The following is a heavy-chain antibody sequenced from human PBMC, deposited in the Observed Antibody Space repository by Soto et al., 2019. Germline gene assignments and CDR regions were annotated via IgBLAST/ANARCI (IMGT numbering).Heavy chain of an antibody. Sequence: ASVKVSCTASGYTFTGYYMHWVRQAPGQGLEWMGWINPNSGGTNYAQKFQGWVTMTGDTSISTAYMELSRLRSDDTAVYYCARGGIVVVPAATNWFDPWGQGTLVTVSS. D-gene: IGHD2-2*01. CDR1: GYTFTGYY. CDR2: INPNSGGT. J-gene: IGHJ5*02. V-gene: IGHV1-2*04. CDR3: ARGGIVVVPAATNWFDP.